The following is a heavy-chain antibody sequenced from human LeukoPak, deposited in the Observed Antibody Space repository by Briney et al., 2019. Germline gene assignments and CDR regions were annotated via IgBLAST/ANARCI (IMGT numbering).Heavy chain of an antibody. CDR3: ARGPPMSNWFDP. CDR1: GGTFSSYA. J-gene: IGHJ5*02. CDR2: IIPNSGGT. V-gene: IGHV1-2*02. Sequence: ASVKVSCKASGGTFSSYAISWVRQAPGQGLEWMGGIIPNSGGTNYAQKFQGRVTMTRDTSISTAYMELSRLRSDDTAVYYCARGPPMSNWFDPWGQGTLVTVSS.